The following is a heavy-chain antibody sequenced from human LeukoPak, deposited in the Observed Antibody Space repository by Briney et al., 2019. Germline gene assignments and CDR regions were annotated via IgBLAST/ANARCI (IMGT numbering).Heavy chain of an antibody. D-gene: IGHD3-10*01. CDR1: GGTFSSYA. V-gene: IGHV1-69*06. CDR2: IIPIFGTA. Sequence: SVKVSCKASGGTFSSYAISWVRQAPGQGLEWMGGIIPIFGTANYAQKFQGRVTITADKSTSTAYMELRSLRSDDTAVYYCARDGAGFYGSGSPTLDYWGQGTLVTVSS. J-gene: IGHJ4*02. CDR3: ARDGAGFYGSGSPTLDY.